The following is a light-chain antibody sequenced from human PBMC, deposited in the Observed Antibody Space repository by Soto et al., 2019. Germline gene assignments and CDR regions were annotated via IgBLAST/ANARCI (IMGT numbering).Light chain of an antibody. CDR1: QNLGTLY. V-gene: IGKV3-20*01. Sequence: EIGLTQSPGTLSLSPGERGNLSCRASQNLGTLYLAWFQQKSGQAPRLLIYSASRRATGIPDRFTGSGSGTDFTLTINRVEPEDFAVYFCQQYAGSPRTFGQGTKVAIK. J-gene: IGKJ1*01. CDR3: QQYAGSPRT. CDR2: SAS.